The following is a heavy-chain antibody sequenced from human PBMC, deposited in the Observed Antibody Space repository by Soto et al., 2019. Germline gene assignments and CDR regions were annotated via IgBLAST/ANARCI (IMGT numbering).Heavy chain of an antibody. V-gene: IGHV3-30-3*01. Sequence: QVQLVESGGGVVQPGRSLRLSCAASGFTFSSYAMHWVRQAPGKGLEWVAVISYDGSNKYYADSVKGRFTISRDNSKNTLYLQMNSLRAEDTAVHYCAIEYSSWTHYYGMDVWGQGTTVTVSS. CDR1: GFTFSSYA. J-gene: IGHJ6*02. CDR2: ISYDGSNK. D-gene: IGHD6-13*01. CDR3: AIEYSSWTHYYGMDV.